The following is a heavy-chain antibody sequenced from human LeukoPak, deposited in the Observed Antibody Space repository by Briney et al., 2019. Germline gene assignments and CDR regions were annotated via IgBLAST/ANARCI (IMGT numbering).Heavy chain of an antibody. V-gene: IGHV3-64*04. J-gene: IGHJ4*02. D-gene: IGHD6-19*01. CDR1: GFTFKSYA. Sequence: GGSLRLSCSASGFTFKSYAMHWVRQAPGKGLEYVSSINTNGANTYYADSVKGRFTISRDNSRNTVYVQMNSLTPEDTAVYYCAREDSSSGWDYWGQGTLVTVSS. CDR2: INTNGANT. CDR3: AREDSSSGWDY.